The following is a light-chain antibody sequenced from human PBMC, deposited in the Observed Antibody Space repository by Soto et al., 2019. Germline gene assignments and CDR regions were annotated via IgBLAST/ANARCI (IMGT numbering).Light chain of an antibody. V-gene: IGLV2-14*01. CDR3: SSYTSSSTLL. J-gene: IGLJ2*01. CDR2: DVS. Sequence: QSVLTQPASVSGSPGQSIAICCTGTSSDVGGYNYVSWYQQHPGKAPKLMIYDVSNRPSGVSDRFSGSKSGNTASLTISGLQAEDEADYYCSSYTSSSTLLFGGGTKLTVL. CDR1: SSDVGGYNY.